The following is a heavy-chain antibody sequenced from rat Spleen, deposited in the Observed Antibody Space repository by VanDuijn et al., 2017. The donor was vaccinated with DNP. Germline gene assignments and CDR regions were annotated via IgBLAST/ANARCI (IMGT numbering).Heavy chain of an antibody. V-gene: IGHV5-7*01. CDR3: ATDQTTAFSFDY. CDR1: GFTFSDYN. CDR2: ISTSGSRT. J-gene: IGHJ2*01. Sequence: EVQLVESGGGLVQPGRSLKLSCAASGFTFSDYNMAWVRQAPKKGLEWVATISTSGSRTYYPDSVKGRFTISRDNAKSSLDLQMDSLRSEDTATYYCATDQTTAFSFDYWGQGVMVTVSS. D-gene: IGHD1-1*01.